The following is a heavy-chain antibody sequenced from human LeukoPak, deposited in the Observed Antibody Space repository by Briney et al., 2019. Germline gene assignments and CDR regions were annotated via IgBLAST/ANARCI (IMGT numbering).Heavy chain of an antibody. CDR2: INHSGST. D-gene: IGHD3-10*01. V-gene: IGHV4-34*01. Sequence: SETLSLTCAVYGGSFSGYYWSWIRQPPGKGLEWIGEINHSGSTNYNPSLKGRVTISVDTSKNQFSLTLRSVTAADTAVYYCARQISDYYYYYMDVWGKGTTVTVSS. CDR3: ARQISDYYYYYMDV. J-gene: IGHJ6*03. CDR1: GGSFSGYY.